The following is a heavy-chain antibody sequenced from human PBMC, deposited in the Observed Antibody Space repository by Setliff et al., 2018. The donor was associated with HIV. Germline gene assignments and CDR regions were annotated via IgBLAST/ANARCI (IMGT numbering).Heavy chain of an antibody. D-gene: IGHD3-22*01. CDR3: ARGRRSDYYDSNGYLYYYFDL. CDR2: IIPIFGTT. CDR1: GGTFSSYG. Sequence: SVKVSCKTSGGTFSSYGVSWVRQAPGQGLQWMGGIIPIFGTTDYTQRFQGRVTITTDEPATTGYMELSSLRSDDTAVYYCARGRRSDYYDSNGYLYYYFDLWGRGTLVTVSS. J-gene: IGHJ2*01. V-gene: IGHV1-69*05.